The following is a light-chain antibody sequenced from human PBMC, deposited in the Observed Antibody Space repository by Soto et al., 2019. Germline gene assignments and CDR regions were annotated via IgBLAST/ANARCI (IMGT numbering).Light chain of an antibody. CDR1: SSKIGSNT. Sequence: QLVLTQPPSASGTPGQRVTISCSGSSSKIGSNTVNWYQQLPGTAPKLLIYSNNQRPSGVPDRFSGSKSGTSASLAISGLQSADEADYFCAAWDDSLNGPYVFGTGTKLTVL. V-gene: IGLV1-44*01. CDR3: AAWDDSLNGPYV. J-gene: IGLJ1*01. CDR2: SNN.